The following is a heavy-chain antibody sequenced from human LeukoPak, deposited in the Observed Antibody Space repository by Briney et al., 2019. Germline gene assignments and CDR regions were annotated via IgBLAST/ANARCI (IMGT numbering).Heavy chain of an antibody. V-gene: IGHV1-69*13. D-gene: IGHD2/OR15-2a*01. CDR2: IIPVIATT. CDR3: ARQEDHLLSWFDP. Sequence: SVKVSCKAFGDSFTSHAISWVRQAPGQGLEWMGGIIPVIATTSYAQKFQGRVTITADESTSTVYMELSSLKSEDTAIYHCARQEDHLLSWFDPWGRGTLVTVSS. J-gene: IGHJ5*02. CDR1: GDSFTSHA.